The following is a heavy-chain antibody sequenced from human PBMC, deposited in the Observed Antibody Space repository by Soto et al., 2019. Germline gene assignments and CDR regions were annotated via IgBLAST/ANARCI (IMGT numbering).Heavy chain of an antibody. J-gene: IGHJ4*02. D-gene: IGHD4-17*01. CDR2: ISYDGNNK. Sequence: QVQLVESGGGVVQPGRSLRLSCAASGFIFSTYGMHWVRQAPGKGLEWLSVISYDGNNKYYADSVKGRFTISRDNSKNTLWLQMDSLRTEDTAMYYCAKDLLLTTITTVGDWGQGTLVTVSS. V-gene: IGHV3-30*18. CDR1: GFIFSTYG. CDR3: AKDLLLTTITTVGD.